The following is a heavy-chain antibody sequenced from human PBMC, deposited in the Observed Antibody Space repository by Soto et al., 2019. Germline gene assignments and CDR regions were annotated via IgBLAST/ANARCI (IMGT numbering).Heavy chain of an antibody. D-gene: IGHD2-2*01. Sequence: EVQLLESGGGLVQPGGSLRLSCAASGFTFSSYGMSWVRQAPGKGLEWVSAISGYGGSTFYPDSVKGRFTISRDNSKNTLFLEMIRLRADDTAVYYCAKDTSPAGYQPPFTDWGQGTLVTVSS. CDR3: AKDTSPAGYQPPFTD. V-gene: IGHV3-23*01. J-gene: IGHJ4*02. CDR1: GFTFSSYG. CDR2: ISGYGGST.